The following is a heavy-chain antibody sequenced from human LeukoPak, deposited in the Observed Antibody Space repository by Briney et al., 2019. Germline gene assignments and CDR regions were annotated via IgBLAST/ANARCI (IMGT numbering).Heavy chain of an antibody. Sequence: GGSLRLSCAASGFTFSSYSMNWVRQAPGKGLEWVSYISSSSSDIYYADSVKGRFTISRDNAKNSLYLQMNSLRVEDTAVYYCASSGCGRNFDYWGQGTLVTVSS. CDR2: ISSSSSDI. CDR3: ASSGCGRNFDY. D-gene: IGHD3-10*01. J-gene: IGHJ4*02. CDR1: GFTFSSYS. V-gene: IGHV3-48*01.